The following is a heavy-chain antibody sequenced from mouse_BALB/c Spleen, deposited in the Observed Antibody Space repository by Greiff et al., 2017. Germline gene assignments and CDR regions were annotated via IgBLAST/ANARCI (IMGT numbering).Heavy chain of an antibody. CDR3: ASSSYYGSRLGGAMDY. CDR1: GFTFSSYT. D-gene: IGHD1-1*01. J-gene: IGHJ4*01. CDR2: ISNGGGST. Sequence: EVKLVESGGGLVQPGGSLKLSCAASGFTFSSYTMSWVRQTPEKRLEWVAYISNGGGSTYYPDTVKGRFTISRDNAKNTLYLQMSSLKSEDTAMYYFASSSYYGSRLGGAMDYWGQGTSVTVSS. V-gene: IGHV5-12-2*01.